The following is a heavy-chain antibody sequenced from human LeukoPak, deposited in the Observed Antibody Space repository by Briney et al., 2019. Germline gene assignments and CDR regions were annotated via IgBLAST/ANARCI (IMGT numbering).Heavy chain of an antibody. CDR1: GFTFSIYA. Sequence: GGSLRLSCAASGFTFSIYAMSWVRQAPGKGLAWVSGLNEDGGYTYYADSVKGRFTISRDNSENTLYLQMSSLSAEDTAVYYCAKMNVLTGYYTPNFDFWGQGTLVTVSS. CDR3: AKMNVLTGYYTPNFDF. D-gene: IGHD3-9*01. CDR2: LNEDGGYT. J-gene: IGHJ4*02. V-gene: IGHV3-23*01.